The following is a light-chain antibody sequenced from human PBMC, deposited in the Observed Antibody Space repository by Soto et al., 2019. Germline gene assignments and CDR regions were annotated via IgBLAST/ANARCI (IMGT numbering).Light chain of an antibody. J-gene: IGKJ4*01. CDR3: QQYGSSPYT. Sequence: EIVLTQSPGTLSLSPGERATLSCRASQSVGRDYLAWYQQNPGQAPRLLIYDASSRATGIPDRFSGSGSGTDFTLTISRLEPEDFAEFYCQQYGSSPYTFGGGTKVQIK. CDR2: DAS. CDR1: QSVGRDY. V-gene: IGKV3-20*01.